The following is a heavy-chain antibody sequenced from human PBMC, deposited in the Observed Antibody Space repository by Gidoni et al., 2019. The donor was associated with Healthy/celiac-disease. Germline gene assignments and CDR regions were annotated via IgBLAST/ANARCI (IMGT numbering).Heavy chain of an antibody. V-gene: IGHV4-34*01. CDR3: ARGDLGYCSGGSCSEA. CDR1: GGSFSGYY. D-gene: IGHD2-15*01. Sequence: CAVYGGSFSGYYWSWIRQPPGKGLEWIGEINHSGSTNYNPSLKSRVTISVDTSKNQFSLKLSSVTAADTAVYYCARGDLGYCSGGSCSEAWGQGTLVTVSS. J-gene: IGHJ5*02. CDR2: INHSGST.